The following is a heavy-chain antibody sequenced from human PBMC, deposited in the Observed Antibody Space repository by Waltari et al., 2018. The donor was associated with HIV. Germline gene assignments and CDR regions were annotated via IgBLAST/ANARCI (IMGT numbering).Heavy chain of an antibody. CDR3: ARVTGTNPFYYGMDV. Sequence: QVHLQESGPGLVKPSETLSLTCTVSGGSISDYYWSWIRQPPGKGLECIGYIYYSGSTNYTPSLKSRVTISVDTSKNQCSLKLSSVTAADTAVYYCARVTGTNPFYYGMDVWGQGTTVTVSS. V-gene: IGHV4-59*08. J-gene: IGHJ6*02. CDR1: GGSISDYY. CDR2: IYYSGST. D-gene: IGHD1-7*01.